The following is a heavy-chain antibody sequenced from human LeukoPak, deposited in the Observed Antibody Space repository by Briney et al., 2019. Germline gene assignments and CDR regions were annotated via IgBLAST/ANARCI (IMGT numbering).Heavy chain of an antibody. CDR3: ARGPRMVAMNGYAFDI. Sequence: TSETLSLTCIVSGGSISSYYWNWIRQSAGKGLEWIGRIYIGGSTSYNPSLKSRVTMSVDMSKIQFSLNLTSVTAADTAMYYCARGPRMVAMNGYAFDIWGPGTTVIVSS. V-gene: IGHV4-4*07. J-gene: IGHJ3*02. CDR1: GGSISSYY. D-gene: IGHD2-2*01. CDR2: IYIGGST.